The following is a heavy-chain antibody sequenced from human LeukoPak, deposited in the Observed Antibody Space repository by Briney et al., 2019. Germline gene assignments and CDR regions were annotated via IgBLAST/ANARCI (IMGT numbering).Heavy chain of an antibody. V-gene: IGHV4-4*09. CDR3: ARIYGSGPYYYYYYMDV. CDR1: GGSISSYY. J-gene: IGHJ6*03. D-gene: IGHD3-10*01. Sequence: SETLSLTCTVSGGSISSYYWSWIRQPPGRGLEWIGYIYTSGSTNYNPSLKSRVTISVDTSKNQFSLKLSSVTAADTAVYYCARIYGSGPYYYYYYMDVWGKGTRSPSP. CDR2: IYTSGST.